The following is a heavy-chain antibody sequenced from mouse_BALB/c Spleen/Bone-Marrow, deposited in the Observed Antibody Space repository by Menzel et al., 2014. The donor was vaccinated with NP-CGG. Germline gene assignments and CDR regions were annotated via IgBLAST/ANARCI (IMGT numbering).Heavy chain of an antibody. Sequence: EVQLHQSGAELVKPGASVKLSCTASGFNIKDTYMHWVKQRPEQGLEWIGRIDPANGNTKYDPKFQGKATITADTSSNTAYLQLSSLTSEDTAVYYCASYYYGSAWFAYWGQGTLVTVSA. CDR3: ASYYYGSAWFAY. CDR2: IDPANGNT. D-gene: IGHD1-1*01. J-gene: IGHJ3*01. V-gene: IGHV14-3*02. CDR1: GFNIKDTY.